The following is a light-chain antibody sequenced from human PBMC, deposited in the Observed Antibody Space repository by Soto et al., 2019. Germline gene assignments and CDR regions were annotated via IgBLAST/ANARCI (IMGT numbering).Light chain of an antibody. Sequence: QSALTQPASVSGSPGQSITISCTGTSSDVGSYNLVSWYQQHPGKAPKLMIYEGSKRPSGVSNRFSGSKSGNTASLTISGRLAEDEADYYCCSYAGSSTLWVFGGGTKLTVL. CDR2: EGS. J-gene: IGLJ3*02. CDR1: SSDVGSYNL. V-gene: IGLV2-23*01. CDR3: CSYAGSSTLWV.